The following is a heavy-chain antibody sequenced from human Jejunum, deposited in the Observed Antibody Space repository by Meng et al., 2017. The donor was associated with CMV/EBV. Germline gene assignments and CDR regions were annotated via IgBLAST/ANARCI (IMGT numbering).Heavy chain of an antibody. CDR2: ISNFNDNK. CDR3: ARDEIDFYTGFARPQFGSYGMDV. J-gene: IGHJ6*02. D-gene: IGHD3/OR15-3a*01. V-gene: IGHV1-18*01. Sequence: SWVRQDPGQGLEWMGWISNFNDNKIYANHLKGRLSLTTDTSTNTAYMELTSLTSDDTAIYFCARDEIDFYTGFARPQFGSYGMDVWGQGTAVTVSS.